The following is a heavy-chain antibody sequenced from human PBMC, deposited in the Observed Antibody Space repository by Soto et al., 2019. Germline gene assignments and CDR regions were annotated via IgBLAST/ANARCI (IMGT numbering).Heavy chain of an antibody. D-gene: IGHD5-18*01. CDR3: ARESGIQLWPDGMDV. J-gene: IGHJ6*02. CDR1: GGSISSYY. Sequence: SETLSLTCTVSGGSISSYYWSWIRQPPGKGLEWIGYIYYSGSTNYNPSLKSRVTISVDTSKNQFSLKLSSVTAADTAVYYCARESGIQLWPDGMDVWGQGTTVTVSS. CDR2: IYYSGST. V-gene: IGHV4-59*01.